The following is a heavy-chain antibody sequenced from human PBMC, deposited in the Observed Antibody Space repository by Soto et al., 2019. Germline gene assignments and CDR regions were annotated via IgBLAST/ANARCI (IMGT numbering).Heavy chain of an antibody. CDR2: MNPSNGNT. CDR1: GYTFTNYD. CDR3: ARFVRHQLPTIDY. J-gene: IGHJ4*02. D-gene: IGHD1-26*01. V-gene: IGHV1-8*01. Sequence: GASVKVSCKASGYTFTNYDINWVRQATGQGLEWMGWMNPSNGNTGYAQKFQGRVTMTRDTSISTAYMELSSLTSADTAVYYCARFVRHQLPTIDYWRQGALVTVSS.